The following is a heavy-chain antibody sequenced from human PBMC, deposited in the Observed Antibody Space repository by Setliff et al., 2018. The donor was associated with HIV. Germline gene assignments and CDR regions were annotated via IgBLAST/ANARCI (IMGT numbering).Heavy chain of an antibody. D-gene: IGHD3-16*01. Sequence: SETLSLTCAVYGGSFSGHYWSWIRQPPGKGLEWIGEINHSEDTNYNPFLKSRVTMSVDTSKNQFSLNLNSVTATDTAIYYCATERWLYQNFDSWGQGTQVTVSS. CDR3: ATERWLYQNFDS. V-gene: IGHV4-34*01. J-gene: IGHJ4*02. CDR1: GGSFSGHY. CDR2: INHSEDT.